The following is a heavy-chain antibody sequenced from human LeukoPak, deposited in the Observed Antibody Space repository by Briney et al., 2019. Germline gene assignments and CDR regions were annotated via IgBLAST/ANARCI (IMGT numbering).Heavy chain of an antibody. CDR2: INPSGGST. CDR3: AREARGGSYDYVWGSYRYFDY. V-gene: IGHV1-46*01. J-gene: IGHJ4*02. Sequence: EASVKVSCKASGYTFTSYYIHWVRQAPGQGREWMGIINPSGGSTSYAQKFQGRVTMTRDTPRRTVHMDLRGLRSEDTAVYYCAREARGGSYDYVWGSYRYFDYWGQGTLVTVSS. CDR1: GYTFTSYY. D-gene: IGHD3-16*02.